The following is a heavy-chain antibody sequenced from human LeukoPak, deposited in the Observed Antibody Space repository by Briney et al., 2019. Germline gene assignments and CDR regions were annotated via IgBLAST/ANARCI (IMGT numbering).Heavy chain of an antibody. CDR2: INPNSGGT. CDR3: ASLSYYDLSGYFY. CDR1: GYTFTRYA. J-gene: IGHJ4*02. D-gene: IGHD3-22*01. V-gene: IGHV1-2*02. Sequence: SVTVSCKASGYTFTRYAISWVRQAAGGGSEWMGWINPNSGGTQYSQKFQGRVTLTRDTSITTGYMELSGLTSDDTAVYYCASLSYYDLSGYFYWGQGTLVTVSS.